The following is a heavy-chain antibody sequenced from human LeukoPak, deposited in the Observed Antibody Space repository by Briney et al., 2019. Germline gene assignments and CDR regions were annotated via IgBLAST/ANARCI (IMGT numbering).Heavy chain of an antibody. CDR1: GGSVSSGTYY. J-gene: IGHJ4*02. CDR3: ARLRGGSHYYFDY. CDR2: IYYSGST. D-gene: IGHD1-26*01. Sequence: PSETLSLTCTVSGGSVSSGTYYWAWIRQPPGKGLEWIGSIYYSGSTYYNPSLKSRVTISVDTSKNNFSLRLSSVTAADTAVYYCARLRGGSHYYFDYWGQGTLVTVSS. V-gene: IGHV4-39*02.